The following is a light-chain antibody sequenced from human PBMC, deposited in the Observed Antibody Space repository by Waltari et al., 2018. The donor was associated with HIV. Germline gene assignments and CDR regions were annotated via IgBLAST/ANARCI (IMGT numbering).Light chain of an antibody. Sequence: DIQLTQSPSFLSASVGDRVTITCRASQGIGSYLAWYQQKPGKAPNLLIHAASTLQSGVPSRFSGSTSGTEFTLTISSLQPEDFATYYCLQFSSYPPLLTFGGGTKVEIK. V-gene: IGKV1-9*01. CDR3: LQFSSYPPLLT. CDR2: AAS. CDR1: QGIGSY. J-gene: IGKJ4*01.